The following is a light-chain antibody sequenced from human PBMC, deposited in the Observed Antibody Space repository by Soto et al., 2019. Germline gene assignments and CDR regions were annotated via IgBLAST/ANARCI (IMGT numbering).Light chain of an antibody. CDR3: QQYDQWWT. CDR2: DAS. J-gene: IGKJ1*01. V-gene: IGKV3-15*01. CDR1: QSINTK. Sequence: EIVMTQSPATLSVSPGEGAPFSCRASQSINTKIAWYQLKPGQAPRLLIYDASIRATGIPARFSGSGSGTEVSLTINSLQAEDFGVYFCQQYDQWWTFGQGTKVEIK.